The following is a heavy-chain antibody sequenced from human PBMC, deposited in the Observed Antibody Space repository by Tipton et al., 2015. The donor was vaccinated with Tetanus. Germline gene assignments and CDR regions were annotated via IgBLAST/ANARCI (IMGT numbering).Heavy chain of an antibody. V-gene: IGHV1-46*01. J-gene: IGHJ4*02. CDR1: GYTFTSNY. CDR2: IHPSGIST. D-gene: IGHD4-17*01. CDR3: ATHPDYGEGY. Sequence: QLVQSGAEVKKPGASVKVSCNTSGYTFTSNYIHWVRQAPGQGLEWMGIIHPSGISTRYAQKFQGRVTLTRDTSTSTIYMELSSLRSEDTAVYYCATHPDYGEGYWGQGTLVTVSS.